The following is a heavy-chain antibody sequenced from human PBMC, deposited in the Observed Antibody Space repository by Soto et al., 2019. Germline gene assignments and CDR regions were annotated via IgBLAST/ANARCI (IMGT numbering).Heavy chain of an antibody. CDR3: ARDGAECSSASGYFAGYYYGMDV. Sequence: ASVKVSCKASGYTFTSYGISWVRQAPGQGLEWMGWISAYNGNTNYAQKLQGRVTMTTDTSTSTAYMELRSLRSDDTAVYYCARDGAECSSASGYFAGYYYGMDVWGQGTTVTVSS. CDR2: ISAYNGNT. CDR1: GYTFTSYG. J-gene: IGHJ6*02. V-gene: IGHV1-18*01. D-gene: IGHD2-2*01.